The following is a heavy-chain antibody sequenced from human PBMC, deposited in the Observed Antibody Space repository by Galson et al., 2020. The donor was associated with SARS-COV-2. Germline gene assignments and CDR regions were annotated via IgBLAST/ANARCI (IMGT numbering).Heavy chain of an antibody. D-gene: IGHD3-16*01. J-gene: IGHJ5*02. CDR1: EFIFSDAH. CDR2: IKNRGDTI. CDR3: ARESWGSLDP. V-gene: IGHV3-11*01. Sequence: SLKISCAASEFIFSDAHMTWIRQAPGKGLEWISYIKNRGDTIYYADSVKGRFTVSRDNANNLLYLQMNSLRVEDTAMYYCARESWGSLDPWGQGTLVTVST.